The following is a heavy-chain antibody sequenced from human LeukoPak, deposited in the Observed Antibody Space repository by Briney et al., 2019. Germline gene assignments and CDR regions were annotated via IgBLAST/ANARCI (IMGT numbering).Heavy chain of an antibody. Sequence: GGSLRLSCAASGFTFPAYAMSWVRQAPGKGLEWLSAITGAGGNTYYADPVKGRFTVSRDNSKNTLYLQMNSLRAEDTAVYYCAKDLDVVGLVGYWGQGTLVTVSS. CDR2: ITGAGGNT. J-gene: IGHJ4*02. V-gene: IGHV3-23*01. D-gene: IGHD2-15*01. CDR1: GFTFPAYA. CDR3: AKDLDVVGLVGY.